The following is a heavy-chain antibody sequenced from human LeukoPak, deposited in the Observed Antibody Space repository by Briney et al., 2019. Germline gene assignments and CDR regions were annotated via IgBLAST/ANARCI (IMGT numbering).Heavy chain of an antibody. CDR3: ARDNSGWYYFDY. J-gene: IGHJ4*02. D-gene: IGHD6-19*01. Sequence: SVKVSCKASGGTFSSYAISWVRQAPGQGLEWMGRIIPIFGTANYAQKFQGRVTITTDESTSTAYMELSSLRSEDTAVYYRARDNSGWYYFDYWGQGTLVTVSS. CDR2: IIPIFGTA. CDR1: GGTFSSYA. V-gene: IGHV1-69*05.